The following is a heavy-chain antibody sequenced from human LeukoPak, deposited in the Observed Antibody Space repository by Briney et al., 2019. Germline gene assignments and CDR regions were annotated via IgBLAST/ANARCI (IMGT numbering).Heavy chain of an antibody. Sequence: GGSLRLSCAASGFTFSSYGMHWVRQAPGKGLEWVAVIWYDGSNKYYADSVKGRFTISRDNSKNTLYLQMNSLRDEDTAVYYCARDPKWELRGGFDYWGQGTLVTVSS. V-gene: IGHV3-33*01. CDR3: ARDPKWELRGGFDY. CDR2: IWYDGSNK. D-gene: IGHD1-26*01. J-gene: IGHJ4*02. CDR1: GFTFSSYG.